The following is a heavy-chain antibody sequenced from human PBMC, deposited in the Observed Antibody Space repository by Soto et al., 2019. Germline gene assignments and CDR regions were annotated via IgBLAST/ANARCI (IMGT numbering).Heavy chain of an antibody. V-gene: IGHV4-39*01. D-gene: IGHD3-3*01. CDR3: ARRVTIFGVVHFDY. J-gene: IGHJ4*02. CDR1: GGNIRSSSYY. CDR2: IYYSGST. Sequence: LSYTVSGGNIRSSSYYWGWIRQPPGKGLEWIGSIYYSGSTYYNPSLKSRVTISVDTSKNQFSLKLSSVTAADTAVHYSARRVTIFGVVHFDYWGQGTLVTVSS.